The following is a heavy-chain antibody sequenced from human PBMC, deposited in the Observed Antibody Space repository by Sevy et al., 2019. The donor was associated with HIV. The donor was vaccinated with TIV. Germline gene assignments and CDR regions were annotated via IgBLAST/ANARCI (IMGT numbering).Heavy chain of an antibody. D-gene: IGHD6-19*01. J-gene: IGHJ4*02. CDR2: INPSGGST. Sequence: ASVKVSCKASGYTFTSYYMHWVRQAPGQGLEWMEIINPSGGSTSYAQKFQGRVTMTRDTSTSTVYMELSSLRSEDTAVYYCAREVEGIGSTRLYLDYWGQGTLVTVSS. CDR1: GYTFTSYY. V-gene: IGHV1-46*01. CDR3: AREVEGIGSTRLYLDY.